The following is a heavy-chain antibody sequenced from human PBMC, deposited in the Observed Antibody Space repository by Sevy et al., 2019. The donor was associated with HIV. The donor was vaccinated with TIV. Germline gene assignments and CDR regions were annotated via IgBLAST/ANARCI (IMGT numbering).Heavy chain of an antibody. CDR1: GGTFSSYA. CDR3: ARVGRRPGSSWWDDAFDI. Sequence: ASVKVSCKASGGTFSSYAISWVRQAPGQRLEWMGGIIPIFGTANYAQKFQGRVTITADKSTSTAYMELSSLRSEDTAVYYCARVGRRPGSSWWDDAFDIWGQGTMVTVSS. D-gene: IGHD6-13*01. CDR2: IIPIFGTA. V-gene: IGHV1-69*06. J-gene: IGHJ3*02.